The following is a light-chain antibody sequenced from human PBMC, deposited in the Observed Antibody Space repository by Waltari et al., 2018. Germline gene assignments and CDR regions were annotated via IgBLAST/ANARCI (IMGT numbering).Light chain of an antibody. J-gene: IGKJ1*01. V-gene: IGKV3-20*01. CDR3: QMYVRLPVT. CDR2: DAS. Sequence: EIVLTQSPGTLSLSPGERATLSCRASQSVGRSLAWYQQKPGQAPRLLIFDASNRATAIPERFSGSGSGTDFSLTISRLEPEDSAVYYCQMYVRLPVTFGQGTKVEIK. CDR1: QSVGRS.